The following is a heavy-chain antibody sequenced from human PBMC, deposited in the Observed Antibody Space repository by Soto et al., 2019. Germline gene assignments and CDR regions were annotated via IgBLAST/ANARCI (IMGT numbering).Heavy chain of an antibody. J-gene: IGHJ4*02. CDR1: GYTFTSYG. V-gene: IGHV1-2*04. CDR2: ISANSGGT. Sequence: ASVKVSCKASGYTFTSYGISWVRQARGQGLEWMGWISANSGGTNYAQKLQGWVTMTRDTSISTAYMELSRLRSDDTAVYYCARELDYYDILTGYYYDYFDYWGQGTLVTVSS. D-gene: IGHD3-9*01. CDR3: ARELDYYDILTGYYYDYFDY.